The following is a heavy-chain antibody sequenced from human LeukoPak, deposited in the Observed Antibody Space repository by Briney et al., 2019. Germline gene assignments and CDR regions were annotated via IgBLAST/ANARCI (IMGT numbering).Heavy chain of an antibody. D-gene: IGHD4-17*01. Sequence: GASVKVSCKASGYTFTGYYMHWVRQAPGQGLEWMGWINPNSGGTNYAQKFQGRVTMTRDTSISTAYMELSRLRSDVTAVYYCARDLTTGVSFDIWGQGTMVTVSS. J-gene: IGHJ3*02. CDR2: INPNSGGT. V-gene: IGHV1-2*02. CDR1: GYTFTGYY. CDR3: ARDLTTGVSFDI.